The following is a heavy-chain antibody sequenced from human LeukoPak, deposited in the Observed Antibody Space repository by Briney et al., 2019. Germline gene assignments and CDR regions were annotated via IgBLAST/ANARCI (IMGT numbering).Heavy chain of an antibody. Sequence: SETLSLTCTVSGGSISSGGYYWSWIRQHPGKGLEWIGYIYYSGSTYYNPSLKSRVTISVDTSKNQFSLKLSSVTAADTAVYYCARDPLYCSGGSCYSGHHYYYGMDVWGQGTTVTVSS. J-gene: IGHJ6*02. CDR1: GGSISSGGYY. CDR2: IYYSGST. D-gene: IGHD2-15*01. V-gene: IGHV4-31*03. CDR3: ARDPLYCSGGSCYSGHHYYYGMDV.